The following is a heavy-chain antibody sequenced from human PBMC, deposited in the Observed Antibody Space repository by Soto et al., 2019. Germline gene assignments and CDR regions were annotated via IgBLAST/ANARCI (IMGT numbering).Heavy chain of an antibody. CDR3: AKSPNFYCSSPNCYKYYFDH. D-gene: IGHD2-2*02. CDR1: GFTFNTYG. J-gene: IGHJ4*02. CDR2: ISYDGSEK. V-gene: IGHV3-30*18. Sequence: PGGSLGLSCAASGFTFNTYGMHWVRQAPGKGLEWVAVISYDGSEKYYVDSVKGRFTISKDNSKNTLYLQMNSLRPEDTAVYYCAKSPNFYCSSPNCYKYYFDHWGQGTRVTVSS.